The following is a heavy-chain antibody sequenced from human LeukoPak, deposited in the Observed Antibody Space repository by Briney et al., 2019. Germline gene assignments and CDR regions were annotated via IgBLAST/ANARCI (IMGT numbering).Heavy chain of an antibody. D-gene: IGHD3-9*01. J-gene: IGHJ4*02. Sequence: GGSLRLSCAASGFTFSSYSMNWVRQAPGKGLEWVSSISSSSSYIYYADSVKGRFTISRDNSKNTMYLQMNSLRAEDTAVYYCARDLYDILTGYSPPGGGWGQGTLVTVSS. CDR1: GFTFSSYS. CDR3: ARDLYDILTGYSPPGGG. CDR2: ISSSSSYI. V-gene: IGHV3-21*01.